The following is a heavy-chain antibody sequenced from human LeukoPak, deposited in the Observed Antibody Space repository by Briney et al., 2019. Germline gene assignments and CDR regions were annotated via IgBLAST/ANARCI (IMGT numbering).Heavy chain of an antibody. CDR1: GFTFSDYY. D-gene: IGHD5-24*01. V-gene: IGHV3-7*03. Sequence: PGGSLRLSCAASGFTFSDYYMSWIRQAPGKGLEWVANIKQDGSEKYYVDSVKGRFAISRDNAKDSLYLQMDSLRADDTGVYFCARTPNRDGYSHIDFWGQGALVTVSS. J-gene: IGHJ4*02. CDR3: ARTPNRDGYSHIDF. CDR2: IKQDGSEK.